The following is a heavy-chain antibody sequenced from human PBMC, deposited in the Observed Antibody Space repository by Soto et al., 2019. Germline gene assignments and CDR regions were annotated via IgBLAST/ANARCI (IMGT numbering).Heavy chain of an antibody. CDR3: ARSGSVTTQYYHGMDV. V-gene: IGHV1-69*04. CDR1: GGTFNSDV. Sequence: QVQLVQSGAEVKSPGSSVKVSCKASGGTFNSDVINWARQAPGQGLEWMGRIIPVLDRADYAQNFQGRVTITADKSTPTVHMEMSGLRSEDTAVFYCARSGSVTTQYYHGMDVWGQGTTVTVSS. CDR2: IIPVLDRA. D-gene: IGHD4-17*01. J-gene: IGHJ6*02.